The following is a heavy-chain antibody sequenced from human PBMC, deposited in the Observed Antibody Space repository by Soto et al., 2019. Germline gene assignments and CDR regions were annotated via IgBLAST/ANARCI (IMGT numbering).Heavy chain of an antibody. J-gene: IGHJ4*02. D-gene: IGHD2-2*01. CDR3: AKEPLVVPAARRFDY. CDR2: ISGSGGST. CDR1: GFTFSSYA. Sequence: GGSLRLSSATSGFTFSSYAISWVRQAPGKGLEWVSAISGSGGSTYYADSVKGRFTISRDNSKNTLYLQMNSLRAEDTAVYYCAKEPLVVPAARRFDYWGQGTLVTVSS. V-gene: IGHV3-23*01.